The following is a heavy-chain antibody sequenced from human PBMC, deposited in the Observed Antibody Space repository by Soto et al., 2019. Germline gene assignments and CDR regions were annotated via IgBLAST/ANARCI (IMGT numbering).Heavy chain of an antibody. D-gene: IGHD4-17*01. Sequence: SETLSLTCTVSGVSISTYYWSWIRQPAGKGLEWIGRIYFTGSTNYNPSLKSRVTMSLDTSKNQFSLRLSSVTAADTAVYYCARDFYGASVDYWGQGTLVTVSS. CDR2: IYFTGST. CDR1: GVSISTYY. V-gene: IGHV4-4*07. J-gene: IGHJ4*02. CDR3: ARDFYGASVDY.